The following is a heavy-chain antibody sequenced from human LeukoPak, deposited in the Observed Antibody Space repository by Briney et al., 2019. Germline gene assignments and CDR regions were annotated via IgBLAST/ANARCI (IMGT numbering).Heavy chain of an antibody. CDR3: ASGRSQDYVWGSYRYSPFDC. CDR2: ISSSSSYI. CDR1: GFTFSSYS. V-gene: IGHV3-21*01. Sequence: GGSLRLSCAATGFTFSSYSMNWVRQAPGKGLEWVSSISSSSSYIYYADSVKGRFTISRDNAKNSLYLQMNSLRAEDTAVYYCASGRSQDYVWGSYRYSPFDCWGQGTLVTVSS. J-gene: IGHJ4*02. D-gene: IGHD3-16*02.